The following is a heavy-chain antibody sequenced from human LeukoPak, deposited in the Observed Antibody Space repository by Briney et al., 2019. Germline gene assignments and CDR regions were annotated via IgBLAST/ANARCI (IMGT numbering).Heavy chain of an antibody. CDR2: IKQDGSEK. D-gene: IGHD3-16*02. Sequence: GGSLRLSCAASGFTFSSYSMNWVRQAPGKGLEWVANIKQDGSEKYYVDSVKGRLTISRDNAKNSLYLQMNSLRAEDTAVYYCARGVGYDYVWGSYRYYYYYYYMDVWGKGTTVTISS. J-gene: IGHJ6*03. V-gene: IGHV3-7*01. CDR3: ARGVGYDYVWGSYRYYYYYYYMDV. CDR1: GFTFSSYS.